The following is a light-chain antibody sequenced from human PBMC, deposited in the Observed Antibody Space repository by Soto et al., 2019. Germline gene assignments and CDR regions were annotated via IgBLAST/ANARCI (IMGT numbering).Light chain of an antibody. Sequence: EIVMTQSPATLSVSPGEWATLSCRASQSVRSNLAWYQQRPGQAPRLLICAASTRATGIPARFSGSGSGTEFTLIIDSLQSEDFAVYYCQQYNNWPRTFGQGTKVDIK. V-gene: IGKV3-15*01. CDR3: QQYNNWPRT. J-gene: IGKJ1*01. CDR2: AAS. CDR1: QSVRSN.